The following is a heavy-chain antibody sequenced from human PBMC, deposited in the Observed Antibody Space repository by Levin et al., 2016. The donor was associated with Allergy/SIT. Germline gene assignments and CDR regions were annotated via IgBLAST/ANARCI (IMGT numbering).Heavy chain of an antibody. V-gene: IGHV4-59*01. Sequence: WIRQPPGKGLEWIGYIYYSGSTNYNPSLKSRVTISVDTSKNQFSLKLSSVTAADTAVYYCARDLGHPSSGYYRNYYYGMDVWGQGTTVTVSS. CDR3: ARDLGHPSSGYYRNYYYGMDV. D-gene: IGHD3-22*01. CDR2: IYYSGST. J-gene: IGHJ6*02.